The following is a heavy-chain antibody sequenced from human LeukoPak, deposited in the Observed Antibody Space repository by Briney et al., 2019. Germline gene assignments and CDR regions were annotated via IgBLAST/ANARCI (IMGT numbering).Heavy chain of an antibody. CDR3: ARYYCSGVCYNFDY. CDR1: GGSISSYY. J-gene: IGHJ4*02. D-gene: IGHD2-21*02. CDR2: IYYSGST. V-gene: IGHV4-59*08. Sequence: SETLSLTCTVSGGSISSYYWSWIRQPPGKGLEWMGNIYYSGSTNYNPSLKSRVTISVDTSKNQFSLKLSSVTAADTAVYYCARYYCSGVCYNFDYWGQGTLVTVSS.